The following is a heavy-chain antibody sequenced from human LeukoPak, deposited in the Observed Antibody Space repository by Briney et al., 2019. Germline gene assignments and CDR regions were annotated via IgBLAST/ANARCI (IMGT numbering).Heavy chain of an antibody. Sequence: SVKVSCKASGGSFSDYPINWVRQAPGQGLDWLGGIIPKYIASNYAQAFQGRVTITADESTNTVYMEMSGLRPDDTAVYYCVRPDRIFGVPAAFDAWGQGTLVAVSS. CDR3: VRPDRIFGVPAAFDA. CDR1: GGSFSDYP. D-gene: IGHD3-3*02. J-gene: IGHJ3*01. V-gene: IGHV1-69*13. CDR2: IIPKYIAS.